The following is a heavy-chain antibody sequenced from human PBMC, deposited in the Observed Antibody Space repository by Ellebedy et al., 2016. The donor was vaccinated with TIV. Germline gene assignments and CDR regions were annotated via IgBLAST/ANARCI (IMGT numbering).Heavy chain of an antibody. CDR2: IFHSGSI. CDR1: GGSISGSQW. D-gene: IGHD3-22*01. CDR3: ARSPGQYFDSSGYFDL. V-gene: IGHV4-4*02. J-gene: IGHJ2*01. Sequence: MPSETLSLTCVVSGGSISGSQWWTWVRQSPVKGLEWIAEIFHSGSITYNPSLRSRVTISVDKSKNQFSLNLSSVTAADTAVYYCARSPGQYFDSSGYFDLWGRGTQVTVSS.